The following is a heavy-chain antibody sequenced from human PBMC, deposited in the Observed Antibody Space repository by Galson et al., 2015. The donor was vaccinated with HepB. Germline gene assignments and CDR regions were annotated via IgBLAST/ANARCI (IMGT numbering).Heavy chain of an antibody. J-gene: IGHJ4*02. Sequence: SLRLSCAASGFTFSSYAMGWVRQAPGKGLEWVSAISGTGGRTYHADSVKGRFTISRDNSKNTLFLQMNGLRAEDTAKYYCAKACTVFGADYYEYFFDSWGQGILVTVSS. CDR3: AKACTVFGADYYEYFFDS. D-gene: IGHD3-9*01. CDR2: ISGTGGRT. V-gene: IGHV3-23*01. CDR1: GFTFSSYA.